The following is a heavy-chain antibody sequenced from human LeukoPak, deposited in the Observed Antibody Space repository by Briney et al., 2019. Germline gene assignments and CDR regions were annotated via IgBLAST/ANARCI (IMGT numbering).Heavy chain of an antibody. CDR1: SYSISSGYY. J-gene: IGHJ4*02. V-gene: IGHV4-38-2*02. CDR2: IYHTGST. D-gene: IGHD1-26*01. CDR3: ARDVGSAFDY. Sequence: SETLSLTCSVTSYSISSGYYWVWIRQPPGKGLEWIGTIYHTGSTSYNPSLSSRVTMSVEASKSQFSLKLSSLTAADTAVYYCARDVGSAFDYWGQGLLVTVSS.